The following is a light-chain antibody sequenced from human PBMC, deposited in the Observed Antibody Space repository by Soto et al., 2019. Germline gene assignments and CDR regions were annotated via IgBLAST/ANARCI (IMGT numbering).Light chain of an antibody. CDR3: GSYTSISTPYV. CDR2: DVS. V-gene: IGLV2-14*01. CDR1: SSDVGGYNY. Sequence: QSALTQPASVSGSPGQSITISCTGTSSDVGGYNYVSWYQQHPGKAPKLMIYDVSNRPSGVSNRFSGSKSGNTASLTISGLQAEDEADYYCGSYTSISTPYVFGTGTKLTVL. J-gene: IGLJ1*01.